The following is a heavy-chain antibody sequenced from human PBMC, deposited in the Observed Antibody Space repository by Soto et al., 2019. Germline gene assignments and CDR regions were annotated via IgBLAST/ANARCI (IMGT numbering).Heavy chain of an antibody. CDR2: ISTYNGDT. Sequence: QVKLVQSGAEVKKPGASVKVSCKASGYTFTSYGISWVRQAPGQGLEWMGWISTYNGDTKYAQRLQGRVTMTTDTSTSIAYMELRNLRSDDTAVYYCVRGGGNSLSYFEYWGQATLVTVSS. J-gene: IGHJ4*02. D-gene: IGHD2-21*02. CDR3: VRGGGNSLSYFEY. V-gene: IGHV1-18*01. CDR1: GYTFTSYG.